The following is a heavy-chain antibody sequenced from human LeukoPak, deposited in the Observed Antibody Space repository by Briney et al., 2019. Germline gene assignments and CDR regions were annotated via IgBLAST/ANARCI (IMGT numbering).Heavy chain of an antibody. CDR2: IYYSGST. Sequence: KPSETLSLTCTVSGGSISSHYWSWIRQPPGKGLEWIGYIYYSGSTNYNPSLKSRVTISVDTSKNQFSLQLSSVTAADTAVYYCARKGLLTDNYFDYWGQGTLVTVSS. D-gene: IGHD5-18*01. CDR1: GGSISSHY. V-gene: IGHV4-59*11. J-gene: IGHJ4*02. CDR3: ARKGLLTDNYFDY.